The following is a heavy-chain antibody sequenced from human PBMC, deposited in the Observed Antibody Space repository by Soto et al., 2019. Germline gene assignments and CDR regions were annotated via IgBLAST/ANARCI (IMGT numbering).Heavy chain of an antibody. V-gene: IGHV6-1*01. CDR2: TYYRSKWYN. Sequence: WQTLSLACAISGDSVSSNSASWNWIRQSPSRGLEWLGRTYYRSKWYNDYAVSVKSRITINPDTSKNQFSLQLNSVTPEDTAVYYCAVEMIGGRYSYGLDYWGQGTLGTFS. J-gene: IGHJ4*02. D-gene: IGHD5-18*01. CDR1: GDSVSSNSAS. CDR3: AVEMIGGRYSYGLDY.